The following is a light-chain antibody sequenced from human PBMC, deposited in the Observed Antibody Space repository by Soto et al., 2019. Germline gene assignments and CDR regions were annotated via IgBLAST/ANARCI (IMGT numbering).Light chain of an antibody. CDR1: SSDVGGSNY. Sequence: QPVLTQPASVSGSPGQTITISCTGTSSDVGGSNYVSWYQQHPGKAPKLMISGVSNRPSGVSNRFSGSKSGNMASLTISGLQAEDEAEYYCSSYTTKYIVVFGGGTKLTVL. J-gene: IGLJ2*01. CDR3: SSYTTKYIVV. V-gene: IGLV2-14*01. CDR2: GVS.